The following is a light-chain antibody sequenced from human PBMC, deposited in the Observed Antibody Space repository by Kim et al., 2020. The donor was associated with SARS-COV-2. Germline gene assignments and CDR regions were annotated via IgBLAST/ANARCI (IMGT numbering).Light chain of an antibody. CDR1: QSVSSS. CDR2: GAS. CDR3: QQYKNWPLT. J-gene: IGKJ4*01. V-gene: IGKV3-15*01. Sequence: EIVMTQSPATLSVSPGERATLSFRASQSVSSSLAWYQQKPGQAPRLLIYGASTRATGIPAGFSGTGSGTEFTLTISSLQSEDFAVYYCQQYKNWPLTFGGGTKVDIK.